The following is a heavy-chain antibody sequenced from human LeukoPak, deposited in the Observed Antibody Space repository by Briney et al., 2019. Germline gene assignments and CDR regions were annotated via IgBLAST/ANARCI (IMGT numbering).Heavy chain of an antibody. CDR3: ARRPHSSGWSSSITLFVH. CDR1: GYTFTDYY. J-gene: IGHJ4*02. Sequence: ASVKVSCKASGYTFTDYYIHCVRQAPGQGLEWMGWINPNSGDTNYAQKFQGRVTMTSDTSISTAYMELSSLRSDDTAIYYCARRPHSSGWSSSITLFVHWGQGTLVTVSS. V-gene: IGHV1-2*02. CDR2: INPNSGDT. D-gene: IGHD6-19*01.